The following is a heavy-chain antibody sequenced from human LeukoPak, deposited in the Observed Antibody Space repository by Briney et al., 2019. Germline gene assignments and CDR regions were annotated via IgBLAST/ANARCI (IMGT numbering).Heavy chain of an antibody. CDR3: ARRVHGYCSSTSCYDH. CDR1: GGSISSYY. V-gene: IGHV4-59*12. Sequence: SETLSLTCTVSGGSISSYYWSWIRQPPGKGLEWIGYIYYSGSTNYNPSLKSRVTISVDTSKNQFSLKLSSVTAADTAVYYCARRVHGYCSSTSCYDHWGQGTLVTVSS. J-gene: IGHJ5*02. CDR2: IYYSGST. D-gene: IGHD2-2*03.